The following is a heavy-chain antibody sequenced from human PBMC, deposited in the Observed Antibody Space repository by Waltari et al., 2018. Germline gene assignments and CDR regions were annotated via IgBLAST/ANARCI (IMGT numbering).Heavy chain of an antibody. CDR1: GGSFSGYY. V-gene: IGHV4-34*02. Sequence: QVQLQQWGAGQLQPSETLSLTCAVPGGSFSGYYWGWIRQPPGKGLGWIGEINHNGNRNHNPSLRSRVTMLIDTSRSQFSLKVNSVTAADTAVYYCVRLEDCSGPGGNCYSGDSFALDVWGQGTTVTVSS. CDR2: INHNGNR. J-gene: IGHJ6*02. D-gene: IGHD2-15*01. CDR3: VRLEDCSGPGGNCYSGDSFALDV.